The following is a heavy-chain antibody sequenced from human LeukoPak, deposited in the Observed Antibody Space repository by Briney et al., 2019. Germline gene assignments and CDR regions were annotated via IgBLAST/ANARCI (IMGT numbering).Heavy chain of an antibody. Sequence: SETLSLTCTVSGGSISSYYWSWIRQPPGKGLEWIGYIYYSGSTNYNPSLKSRVTISVDTSKDQFSLKLSSVTAADTAVYYCARDLGSTSGYGVYWGQGTLVTVSS. CDR2: IYYSGST. CDR1: GGSISSYY. D-gene: IGHD2-2*01. V-gene: IGHV4-59*01. CDR3: ARDLGSTSGYGVY. J-gene: IGHJ4*02.